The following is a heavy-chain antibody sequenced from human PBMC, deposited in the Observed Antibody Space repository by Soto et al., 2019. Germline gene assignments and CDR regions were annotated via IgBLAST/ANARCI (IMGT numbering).Heavy chain of an antibody. CDR1: GDSVSSVVVA. J-gene: IGHJ4*02. Sequence: ASETPALTCTVSGDSVSSVVVALAWLRRPPGKGLERIGYIYNGGSTYYRPSLESLMHMSLDATRNHYSLRLTSVTAADTAVYVCARAPVGLDTTSYFDYWGQGKLVTVSS. CDR2: IYNGGST. CDR3: ARAPVGLDTTSYFDY. D-gene: IGHD1-1*01. V-gene: IGHV4-30-4*01.